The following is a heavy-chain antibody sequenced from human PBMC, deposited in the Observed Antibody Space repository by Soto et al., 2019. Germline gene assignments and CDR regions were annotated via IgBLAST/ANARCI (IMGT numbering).Heavy chain of an antibody. D-gene: IGHD5-18*01. J-gene: IGHJ4*02. CDR3: ARVNTTLVDHFDC. CDR1: GYTFTSYG. V-gene: IGHV3-53*01. CDR2: MHRGGTT. Sequence: SCKASGYTFTSYGIFWVRQATGKGLEWVSLMHRGGTTDNADSVKGRFTTSRDKSKNTLYLHMNGLRVEDTAVYYCARVNTTLVDHFDCWGQGTLVTVSS.